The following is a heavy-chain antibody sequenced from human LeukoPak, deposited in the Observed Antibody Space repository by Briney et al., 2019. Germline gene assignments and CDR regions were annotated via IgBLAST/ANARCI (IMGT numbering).Heavy chain of an antibody. V-gene: IGHV4-59*01. D-gene: IGHD6-13*01. CDR2: IYYSGST. CDR1: GGSISSYY. Sequence: SSETLSLTCTVSGGSISSYYWSWIRQPPGKGLEWIGYIYYSGSTNYNPSLKSRVTISVDTSKNQFSLKLSSVTAADTAVYYCARHSSSWWYFDYWGQGTLVTVSS. J-gene: IGHJ4*02. CDR3: ARHSSSWWYFDY.